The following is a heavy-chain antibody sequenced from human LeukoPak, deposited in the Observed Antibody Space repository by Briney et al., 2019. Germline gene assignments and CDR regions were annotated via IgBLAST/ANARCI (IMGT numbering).Heavy chain of an antibody. CDR2: ITISGSTI. CDR3: AKTTSFDY. V-gene: IGHV3-48*03. CDR1: GFTFTSYE. J-gene: IGHJ4*02. Sequence: GGSLRLSCAASGFTFTSYEMNWVRQAPGKGLEWVSYITISGSTIYYADSVKGRFTISRDNAKNSLYLQMNSLRAEDTAVYYCAKTTSFDYWGQGTLVTVSS. D-gene: IGHD1/OR15-1a*01.